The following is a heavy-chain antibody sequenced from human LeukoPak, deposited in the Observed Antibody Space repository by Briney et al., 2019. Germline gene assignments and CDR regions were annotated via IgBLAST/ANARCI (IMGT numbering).Heavy chain of an antibody. Sequence: GGTLRLSCAASGFTFSSYGMSWVRQAPGKGLEWVSAISGSGGSTYYADSVKGRFTISRDNSKNTLFLQMNSLRAEDTAVYYCAKHPGDFTGIVNYYYMDVWGKGTTVTVSS. CDR2: ISGSGGST. V-gene: IGHV3-23*01. D-gene: IGHD1-26*01. CDR1: GFTFSSYG. J-gene: IGHJ6*03. CDR3: AKHPGDFTGIVNYYYMDV.